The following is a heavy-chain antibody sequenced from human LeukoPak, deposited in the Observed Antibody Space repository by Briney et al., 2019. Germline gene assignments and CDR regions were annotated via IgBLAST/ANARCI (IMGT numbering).Heavy chain of an antibody. CDR2: INPNSGGT. CDR3: ARTLGYCSGGSCYPSYYFDY. CDR1: GYTFTGYY. D-gene: IGHD2-15*01. V-gene: IGHV1-2*06. Sequence: ASVKVSCKASGYTFTGYYMHWVRKAPGQGLEWMGRINPNSGGTNYAQKFQGRVTMTRDTTISTAYMELSRLRSDDTAVYYCARTLGYCSGGSCYPSYYFDYWGQGTLVTVSS. J-gene: IGHJ4*02.